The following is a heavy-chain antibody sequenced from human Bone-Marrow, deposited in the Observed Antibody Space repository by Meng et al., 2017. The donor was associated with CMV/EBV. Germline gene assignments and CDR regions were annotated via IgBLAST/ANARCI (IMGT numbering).Heavy chain of an antibody. CDR3: ARDPIGSGYAYFDY. D-gene: IGHD3-22*01. CDR1: GFTFSSYW. V-gene: IGHV3-74*01. CDR2: INSDGSST. Sequence: GESLKISCAASGFTFSSYWMHWVRQAPGKGLVWVSRINSDGSSTSYADSVKGRFTISIDNAKNTLYLQMNSLRAEDTAVYYCARDPIGSGYAYFDYWGQGTLVTVSS. J-gene: IGHJ4*02.